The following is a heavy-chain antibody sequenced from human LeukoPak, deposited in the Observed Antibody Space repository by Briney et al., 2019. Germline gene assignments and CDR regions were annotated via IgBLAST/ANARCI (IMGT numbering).Heavy chain of an antibody. CDR3: ARDDQRRGDGYNNFDY. Sequence: PGGSLRLSCAASGFTFDDYGMSWVRQAPGKGLVWVSRINSDGSSASYADSVKGRFTISRDNAKNTLYLQMNSLRAEDTAVYYCARDDQRRGDGYNNFDYWGQGTLVTVSS. CDR2: INSDGSSA. V-gene: IGHV3-74*01. CDR1: GFTFDDYG. D-gene: IGHD5-24*01. J-gene: IGHJ4*02.